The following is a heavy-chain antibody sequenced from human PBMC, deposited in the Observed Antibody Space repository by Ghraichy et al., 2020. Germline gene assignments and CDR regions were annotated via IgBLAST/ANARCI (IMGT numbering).Heavy chain of an antibody. CDR3: ARDCGDDCYTY. J-gene: IGHJ4*02. CDR2: IKQDGSEK. D-gene: IGHD2-21*01. CDR1: GFTFSRYW. Sequence: GESLNISCAASGFTFSRYWMAWVRQAPGKGLEWVANIKQDGSEKYYVDSVKGRFTISRDNAKNSLYLQMNSLRAEDTAVYYCARDCGDDCYTYWGQGTLVTVSS. V-gene: IGHV3-7*01.